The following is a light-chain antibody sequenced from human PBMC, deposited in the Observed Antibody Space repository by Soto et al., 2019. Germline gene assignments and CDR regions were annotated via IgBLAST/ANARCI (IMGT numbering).Light chain of an antibody. V-gene: IGLV2-23*02. J-gene: IGLJ3*02. CDR1: SSDVGGYNL. Sequence: QSALTQPASVSGSPGQSITVSCTGTSSDVGGYNLVSWYQQHPGKAPKLIIYEVTKRPSGVSNRFSGSKSVNTASLTISGLEAEDEADYYCCSYAGSNTLVFGGGTQLTVL. CDR2: EVT. CDR3: CSYAGSNTLV.